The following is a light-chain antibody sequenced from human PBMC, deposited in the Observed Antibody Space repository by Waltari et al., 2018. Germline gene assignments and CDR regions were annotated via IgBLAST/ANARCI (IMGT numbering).Light chain of an antibody. Sequence: NFMLTQPHSVSESPGKPVTISCTLSSGRLASNDMQRYQQRPGSAPTTVIYEDNQRPSGVPDRFSGSIDSSSNSASLTISGLKTEDEADYYCQSYDSSNQVFGGGTKLTVL. CDR3: QSYDSSNQV. J-gene: IGLJ2*01. V-gene: IGLV6-57*03. CDR2: EDN. CDR1: SGRLASND.